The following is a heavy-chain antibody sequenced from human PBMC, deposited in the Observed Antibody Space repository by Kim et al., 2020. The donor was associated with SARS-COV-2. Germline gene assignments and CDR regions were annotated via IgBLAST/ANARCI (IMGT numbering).Heavy chain of an antibody. V-gene: IGHV3-11*01. CDR2: VSDSGSSV. CDR3: ARDGGDGYNYGMDF. J-gene: IGHJ6*02. Sequence: GGSLRLSCAASGFTFSDYYMSWIRQAPGKGLEWISFVSDSGSSVYYADSVKGRFIISRDNAKSSLCLQMNSLRAEDTAVYYCARDGGDGYNYGMDFWGQGTTVTVFS. D-gene: IGHD3-16*01. CDR1: GFTFSDYY.